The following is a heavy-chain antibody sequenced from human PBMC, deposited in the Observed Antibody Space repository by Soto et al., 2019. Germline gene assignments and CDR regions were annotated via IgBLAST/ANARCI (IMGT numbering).Heavy chain of an antibody. D-gene: IGHD4-17*01. CDR2: INHSGST. J-gene: IGHJ4*02. V-gene: IGHV4-34*01. CDR1: GGSFSGYY. Sequence: QVQLQQWGAGLLKPSETLSLTCAVYGGSFSGYYWSWIRQPPGKGLEWIGEINHSGSTNYNPSLKSRVTISVDTSKNQFSLKLSSVTAADTAVYYCARGRSRLTVTILKHLDYWGQGTLVTVSS. CDR3: ARGRSRLTVTILKHLDY.